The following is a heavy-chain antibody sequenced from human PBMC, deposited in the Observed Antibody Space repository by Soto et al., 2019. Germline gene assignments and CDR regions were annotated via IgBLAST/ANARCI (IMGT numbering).Heavy chain of an antibody. CDR1: GFTFTSSA. D-gene: IGHD5-18*01. CDR2: IVVGGGNT. V-gene: IGHV1-58*01. J-gene: IGHJ6*02. Sequence: ASVKVSCKASGFTFTSSAVQWVRQARGQRLEWIGWIVVGGGNTNYAQKFQGRVTITRDMSTSTAYMELSSLRSEGTAVYYCAGGVDTAMVIKDYYYYCMDVWGQGTTVTVSS. CDR3: AGGVDTAMVIKDYYYYCMDV.